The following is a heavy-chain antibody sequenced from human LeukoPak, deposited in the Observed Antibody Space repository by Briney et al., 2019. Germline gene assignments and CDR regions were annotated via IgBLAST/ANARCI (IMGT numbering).Heavy chain of an antibody. V-gene: IGHV1-2*04. D-gene: IGHD6-13*01. CDR1: GYTFTGYY. J-gene: IGHJ6*02. Sequence: GASVKVSCKASGYTFTGYYMHWVRQAPGQGLERMRWINPNSGGTNYAQKFQGWVTMTRDTSISTAYMELSRLRSDDTAVYYCARDGSVAAAGTSDYYGMDVWGQGTTVTVSS. CDR2: INPNSGGT. CDR3: ARDGSVAAAGTSDYYGMDV.